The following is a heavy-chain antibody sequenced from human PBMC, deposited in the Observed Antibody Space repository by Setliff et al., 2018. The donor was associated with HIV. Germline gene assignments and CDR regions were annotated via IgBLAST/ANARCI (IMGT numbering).Heavy chain of an antibody. J-gene: IGHJ1*01. Sequence: KAGGSLRLSCAASGFSFSSCTMNWVRQAPGKGLEWVSSISTSSSYIYYADSVKGRFTISRDNAKNSLYLQMNSLRAEDTAVYYCARGPPGEPRLFQHWGQGTLVTVSS. CDR3: ARGPPGEPRLFQH. CDR2: ISTSSSYI. CDR1: GFSFSSCT. D-gene: IGHD3-10*01. V-gene: IGHV3-21*01.